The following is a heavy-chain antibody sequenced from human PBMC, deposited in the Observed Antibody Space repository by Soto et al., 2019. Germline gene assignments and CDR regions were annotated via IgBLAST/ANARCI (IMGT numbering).Heavy chain of an antibody. CDR3: ARGKTNVYALDV. Sequence: EVQLVESGGDLVQPGGSLRLSCAASGFTFSSYWMHWVRQAPGKELVWVSRIKGDGSSTNSADSLQGRFTISRDNAKSTLYLQINSLRGEDTAVYYCARGKTNVYALDVWGQGTAVTV. CDR2: IKGDGSST. J-gene: IGHJ6*02. CDR1: GFTFSSYW. V-gene: IGHV3-74*01.